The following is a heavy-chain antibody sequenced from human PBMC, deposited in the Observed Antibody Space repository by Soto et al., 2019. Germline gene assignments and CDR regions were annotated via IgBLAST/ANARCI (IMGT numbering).Heavy chain of an antibody. Sequence: GSLRLSCAASGFTFRSYSMNWVRQAPGKGLEWVSYISSSNRTINYADSVKSRFIISRDNAKNSLYLQMHSLRDEDTAVYYCAREGWPLLQTGMDVWGQGTTVTVS. CDR2: ISSSNRTI. J-gene: IGHJ6*02. CDR3: AREGWPLLQTGMDV. D-gene: IGHD2-15*01. CDR1: GFTFRSYS. V-gene: IGHV3-48*02.